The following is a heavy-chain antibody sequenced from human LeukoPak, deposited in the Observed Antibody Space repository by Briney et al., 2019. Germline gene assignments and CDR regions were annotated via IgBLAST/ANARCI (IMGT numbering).Heavy chain of an antibody. Sequence: SETLSLTCSVSDYSINSGYYWGWIRQPPGKGLEWIGSIYQSGHTYYNPSLKSRVTISVDTSKNQFSLELNSVIAADTAVYYCARQVATKGEWAFDIWGQGTLVTVSS. CDR2: IYQSGHT. CDR3: ARQVATKGEWAFDI. CDR1: DYSINSGYY. J-gene: IGHJ3*02. D-gene: IGHD5-12*01. V-gene: IGHV4-38-2*02.